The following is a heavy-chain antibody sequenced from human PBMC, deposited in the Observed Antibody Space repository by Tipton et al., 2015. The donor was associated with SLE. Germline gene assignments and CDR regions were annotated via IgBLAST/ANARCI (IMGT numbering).Heavy chain of an antibody. J-gene: IGHJ3*02. V-gene: IGHV6-1*01. D-gene: IGHD6-19*01. CDR1: GDSVSSNSAA. Sequence: GLVKPSQTLSLTCAISGDSVSSNSAAWNWIRQSPSRGLEWLGRTYYRSKWYNDYAVSVKSRITINPDTSKNQFSLQLNSVTPEDTAVYYCAGAQLKDSSGWYGDAFDIWGQGTMVTVSS. CDR2: TYYRSKWYN. CDR3: AGAQLKDSSGWYGDAFDI.